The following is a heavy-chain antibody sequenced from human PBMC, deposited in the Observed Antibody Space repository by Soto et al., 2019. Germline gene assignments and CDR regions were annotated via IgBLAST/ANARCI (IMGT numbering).Heavy chain of an antibody. J-gene: IGHJ5*02. D-gene: IGHD7-27*01. CDR2: IHSSGNT. Sequence: QVQLQVSGPGLVEPSQTLSLTCTVSGASVSSGDYYWTWIRQPPGKDLEWIGYIHSSGNTNYNPSLRSRLPMSKDTSKNQCSLRLSSVTAADTAVYYCARRVTGGGERFDPWGQGTLVTVSS. V-gene: IGHV4-30-4*01. CDR3: ARRVTGGGERFDP. CDR1: GASVSSGDYY.